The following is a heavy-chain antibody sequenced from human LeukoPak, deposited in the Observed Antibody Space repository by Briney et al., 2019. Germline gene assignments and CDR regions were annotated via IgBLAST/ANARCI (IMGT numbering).Heavy chain of an antibody. CDR3: AREGYCTNGVCRPFDY. CDR1: GGSISSGSYY. Sequence: SQTLSLTCTVSGGSISSGSYYWSWIRQPAGKGLEWIGRIYTSGSTNYNPSLKSRVTMSVDTSKNQFSLKLSSVTAADTAVYYCAREGYCTNGVCRPFDYWGQGTLVTVSS. CDR2: IYTSGST. J-gene: IGHJ4*02. V-gene: IGHV4-61*02. D-gene: IGHD2-8*01.